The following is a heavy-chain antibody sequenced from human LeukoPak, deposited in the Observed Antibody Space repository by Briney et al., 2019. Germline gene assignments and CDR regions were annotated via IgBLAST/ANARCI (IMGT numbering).Heavy chain of an antibody. J-gene: IGHJ4*02. Sequence: KPSETLSLTCAVSDYSISSAHYWGWIRQPPGKGLEWIGSIYHSGNTYSNPSVESRVTISVDTSKNHFSLKLSSVTAADTAVYYCARGRTPRLYGDYNSGYFDYWGQGTLVTVSS. D-gene: IGHD4-17*01. CDR3: ARGRTPRLYGDYNSGYFDY. CDR1: DYSISSAHY. V-gene: IGHV4-38-2*01. CDR2: IYHSGNT.